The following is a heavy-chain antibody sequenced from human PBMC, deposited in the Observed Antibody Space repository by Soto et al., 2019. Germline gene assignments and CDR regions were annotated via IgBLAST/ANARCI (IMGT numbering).Heavy chain of an antibody. CDR3: ARATGTLRSRNCDY. CDR1: GRSISTVGHY. J-gene: IGHJ4*02. D-gene: IGHD1-1*01. CDR2: IYHTGST. V-gene: IGHV4-31*03. Sequence: SETLSLTCSVSGRSISTVGHYWTWIRQPPGKGLEWIGSIYHTGSTYYSKSLRSRLTMSVDTSKSQFSLRLSSLTAADTAVYYCARATGTLRSRNCDYWGQGSLVTVSS.